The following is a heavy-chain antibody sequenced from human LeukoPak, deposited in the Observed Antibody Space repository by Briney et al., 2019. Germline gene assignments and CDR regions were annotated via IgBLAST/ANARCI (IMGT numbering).Heavy chain of an antibody. J-gene: IGHJ3*02. CDR1: GGSISSSSYY. Sequence: PSETLSLTCTVSGGSISSSSYYWGWIRQPPGKGLEWIGSIYYSGSTYYNPSLKSRVTISVDTSKNQSSLKLSSVTAADTAVYYCASSRRAKWFHVDDAFDIWGQGTMVTVSS. V-gene: IGHV4-39*01. CDR3: ASSRRAKWFHVDDAFDI. CDR2: IYYSGST. D-gene: IGHD3-22*01.